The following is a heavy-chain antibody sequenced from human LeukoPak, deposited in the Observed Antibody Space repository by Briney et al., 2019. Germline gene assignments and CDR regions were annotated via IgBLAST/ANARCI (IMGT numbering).Heavy chain of an antibody. Sequence: QAGGSLRLSCAASGFTFSSYGMHWVRQAPGKGLEWVAFIRYDGSNKYYADSVKGRFTIPRDNSKNTLYLQMNSLRAEDTAVYYCAKDGVYYDSSGYIGYFDYWGQGTLVTVSS. CDR2: IRYDGSNK. CDR1: GFTFSSYG. CDR3: AKDGVYYDSSGYIGYFDY. J-gene: IGHJ4*02. D-gene: IGHD3-22*01. V-gene: IGHV3-30*02.